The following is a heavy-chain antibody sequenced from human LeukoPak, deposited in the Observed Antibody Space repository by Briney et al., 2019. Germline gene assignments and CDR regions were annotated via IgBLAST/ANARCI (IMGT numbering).Heavy chain of an antibody. CDR1: GVSISNSSYY. CDR3: ARDAADDYDSSGTYDY. V-gene: IGHV4-39*02. CDR2: IYYSGST. D-gene: IGHD3-22*01. J-gene: IGHJ4*02. Sequence: SETLSLTCTVSGVSISNSSYYWGWIRQPPGKGLEWIGSIYYSGSTYYNPSLKSRVTISVDTSKNQFSLKLSSVTAADTAVYYCARDAADDYDSSGTYDYWGQGTLVTVSS.